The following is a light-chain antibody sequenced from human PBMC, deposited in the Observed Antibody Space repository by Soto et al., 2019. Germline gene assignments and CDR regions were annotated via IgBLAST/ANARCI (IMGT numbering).Light chain of an antibody. Sequence: QSALTQPASVSGSPGQSITISCTGASTDVGDYKYVSWYQQHPGKAPKLMIYDVTNRPSGVSNRFSGSKSGNTASLTISGLQAEDEADYYCSSYTSSSILLFGGGTKLTVL. V-gene: IGLV2-14*01. CDR1: STDVGDYKY. J-gene: IGLJ2*01. CDR2: DVT. CDR3: SSYTSSSILL.